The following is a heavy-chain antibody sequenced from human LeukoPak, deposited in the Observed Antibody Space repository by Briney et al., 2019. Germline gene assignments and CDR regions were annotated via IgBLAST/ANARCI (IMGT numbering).Heavy chain of an antibody. J-gene: IGHJ4*02. CDR2: ISNNGGYT. CDR3: AKQLGYCSDGSCYFPY. CDR1: GFTFSNAW. V-gene: IGHV3-23*01. Sequence: GGSLRLPCAVSGFTFSNAWMNWVRQAPGKGLEWVSAISNNGGYTYYADSVQGRFTISRDNSKSTLCLQMNSLRAEDTAVYYCAKQLGYCSDGSCYFPYWGQGTLVTVSS. D-gene: IGHD2-15*01.